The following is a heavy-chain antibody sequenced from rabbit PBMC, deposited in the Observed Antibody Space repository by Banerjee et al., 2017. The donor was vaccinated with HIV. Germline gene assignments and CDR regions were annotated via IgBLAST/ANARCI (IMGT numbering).Heavy chain of an antibody. V-gene: IGHV1S45*01. D-gene: IGHD4-1*01. CDR1: GFSFSNKYV. Sequence: QEQLVESGGDLVKPEGSLTLTCTASGFSFSNKYVMCWVRQAPGKGLEWIACIDIGNKGGTYYASWATGRFTISKTSSTTVTLQMTSLTAADTATYLCARDLAGVIGWNFNLWGPGTLVTVS. J-gene: IGHJ4*01. CDR3: ARDLAGVIGWNFNL. CDR2: IDIGNKGGT.